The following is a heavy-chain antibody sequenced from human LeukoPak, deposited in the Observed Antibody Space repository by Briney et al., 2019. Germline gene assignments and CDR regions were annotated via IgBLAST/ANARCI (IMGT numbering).Heavy chain of an antibody. CDR1: GSTFSSYY. CDR2: INPSGAYT. J-gene: IGHJ5*02. CDR3: ARRWFDP. V-gene: IGHV1-46*01. Sequence: ASVKVSCKASGSTFSSYYMHWVRQAPGQGLEWMGMINPSGAYTSYAQKFQGRVAITADKATTTVYMELSRLRSEDTAMYYCARRWFDPWGQGTQVTVSS.